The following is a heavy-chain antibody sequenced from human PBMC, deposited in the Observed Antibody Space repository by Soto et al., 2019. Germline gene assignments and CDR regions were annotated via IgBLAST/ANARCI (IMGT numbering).Heavy chain of an antibody. CDR1: GFSLRTSGGD. V-gene: IGHV2-5*02. D-gene: IGHD5-18*01. CDR2: IYWDDDK. Sequence: SGPTLGNATQTLTLTCTFTGFSLRTSGGDVGWIRQPPGKALEWLALIYWDDDKRYSPSLKSRLTITKDTSKNQVVLTMTNMDPVDTATYDCAHNRRSYGDGSYYYYIYVWGKGT. J-gene: IGHJ6*03. CDR3: AHNRRSYGDGSYYYYIYV.